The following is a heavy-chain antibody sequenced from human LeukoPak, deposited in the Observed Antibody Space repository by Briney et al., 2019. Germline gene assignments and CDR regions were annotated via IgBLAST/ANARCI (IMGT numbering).Heavy chain of an antibody. CDR2: IYYSGST. V-gene: IGHV4-39*01. J-gene: IGHJ4*02. Sequence: SETLSLTCTVSGGSTSSSSYYWGWIRQPPGKGLEWIGSIYYSGSTYYNPSLKSRVTISVDTSKNQFSLKLSSVTAADTAVYYCATPGYCSGGSCYVDFDYWGQGTLVTVSS. CDR1: GGSTSSSSYY. D-gene: IGHD2-15*01. CDR3: ATPGYCSGGSCYVDFDY.